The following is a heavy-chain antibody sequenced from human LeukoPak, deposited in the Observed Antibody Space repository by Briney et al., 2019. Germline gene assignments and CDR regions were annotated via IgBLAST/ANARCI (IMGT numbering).Heavy chain of an antibody. CDR2: INWNGGST. D-gene: IGHD6-19*01. CDR1: GFTFDDYG. Sequence: GGSLRLSCAASGFTFDDYGMSWVRQAPGKGLEWVSGINWNGGSTGYADSVKGRFTISRDNAKNTLYLQMNSLRAEDTAVYYCARRSGIAVAGAFDYWGQGTLVTVSS. V-gene: IGHV3-20*04. CDR3: ARRSGIAVAGAFDY. J-gene: IGHJ4*02.